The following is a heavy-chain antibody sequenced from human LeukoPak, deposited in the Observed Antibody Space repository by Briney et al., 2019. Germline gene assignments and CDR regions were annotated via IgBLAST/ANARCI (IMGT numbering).Heavy chain of an antibody. V-gene: IGHV3-23*01. CDR2: ISGSGRST. J-gene: IGHJ5*02. CDR3: AKDPTAAAGLSGVNWFDP. D-gene: IGHD6-13*01. Sequence: SGGSLRLSCAASGFTFSSYGMHWVRQAPGKGLEWVSAISGSGRSTYYADSVKGRFTISRDNSKNTLYLQMNSLRAEDTAVYCCAKDPTAAAGLSGVNWFDPWGQGTLVTVSS. CDR1: GFTFSSYG.